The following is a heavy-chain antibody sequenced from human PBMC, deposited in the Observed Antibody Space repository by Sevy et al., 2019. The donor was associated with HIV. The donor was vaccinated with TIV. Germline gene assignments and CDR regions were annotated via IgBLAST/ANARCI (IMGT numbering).Heavy chain of an antibody. J-gene: IGHJ6*02. CDR1: GYRFTDYW. V-gene: IGHV5-51*01. D-gene: IGHD1-1*01. Sequence: GESLKISCKASGYRFTDYWIGWVRQMPGKGLEWMGIIYPGDSDTTYSQSFQGQVTISVAKSINTAYLQWSSLKASDTAIFYCARGARGTLPSYYYYPMDVWGQGTTVTVSS. CDR3: ARGARGTLPSYYYYPMDV. CDR2: IYPGDSDT.